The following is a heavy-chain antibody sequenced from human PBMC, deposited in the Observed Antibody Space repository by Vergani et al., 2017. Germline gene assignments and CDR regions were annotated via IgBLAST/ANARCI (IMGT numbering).Heavy chain of an antibody. CDR3: AGRYFDWSYFDL. V-gene: IGHV3-48*04. CDR1: GFTFSSYS. Sequence: EVQLVESGGGLVQPGGSLRLSCAASGFTFSSYSMNWVRQAPGKGLEWVSYISSSSSTIYYAYSVKGRFTISGDNAKNSLYLQMNSLRAADTAVYYCAGRYFDWSYFDLWGRGTLVTVSS. CDR2: ISSSSSTI. J-gene: IGHJ2*01. D-gene: IGHD3-9*01.